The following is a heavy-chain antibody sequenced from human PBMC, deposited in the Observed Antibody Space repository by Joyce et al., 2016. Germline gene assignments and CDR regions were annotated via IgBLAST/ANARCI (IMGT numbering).Heavy chain of an antibody. CDR3: ARERGGGMSAFDI. V-gene: IGHV3-13*05. J-gene: IGHJ3*02. CDR1: GFTFSAYE. D-gene: IGHD3-16*01. CDR2: IGTAGDP. Sequence: EVQLVEAGGDLVQPGGSLRLSCAASGFTFSAYEIHWVRQTTGKGLDWVSAIGTAGDPYYAGSVKGRFTISRENAKSSLFLQMNSLRAEDTAVYYCARERGGGMSAFDIWGQGTMVTVSS.